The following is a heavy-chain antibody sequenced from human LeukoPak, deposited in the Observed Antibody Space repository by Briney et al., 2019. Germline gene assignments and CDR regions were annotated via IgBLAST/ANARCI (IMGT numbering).Heavy chain of an antibody. Sequence: SETLSLTCTVSGDSISSGHYYWTWIRQPAGKGLEWIGRIYTRGTTNYNSSLKSRITMSIDTSKNQFSLKLNSVTAADTAVYYCARGRGLPMWYFDLWGRGTLVTISS. CDR1: GDSISSGHYY. V-gene: IGHV4-61*02. CDR2: IYTRGTT. J-gene: IGHJ2*01. CDR3: ARGRGLPMWYFDL. D-gene: IGHD6-25*01.